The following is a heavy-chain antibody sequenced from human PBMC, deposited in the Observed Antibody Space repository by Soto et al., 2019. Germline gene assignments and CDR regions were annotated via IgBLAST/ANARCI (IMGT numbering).Heavy chain of an antibody. D-gene: IGHD2-2*01. J-gene: IGHJ4*02. CDR1: GYTFTDLG. V-gene: IGHV1-18*01. Sequence: QVQLVQSGAEVKKPGGSVKVSCMASGYTFTDLGISWVRQAPGQGLEWMGWSSTYNGDTRYAQKAQDRVTLTTDTSTSTAYMELRSLRSDDTAVYDCAREYCTRSSCYGVDYWGQGTLVTVSS. CDR3: AREYCTRSSCYGVDY. CDR2: SSTYNGDT.